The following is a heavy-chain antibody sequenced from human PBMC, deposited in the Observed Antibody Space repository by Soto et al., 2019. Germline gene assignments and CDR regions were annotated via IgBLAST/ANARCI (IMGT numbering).Heavy chain of an antibody. V-gene: IGHV1-58*01. D-gene: IGHD6-19*01. CDR2: IVVASGYS. Sequence: LVQSGPDVKKPGTSVKVSCKTSGFTFGSSAVQWVRQVRGQRLEWIGWIVVASGYSNVAQKFQDRVSLTRDLSTNTAFMELSNLTSEDSAMYYYAADVIGVAGDFDHWGQGTLVSVSS. CDR1: GFTFGSSA. CDR3: AADVIGVAGDFDH. J-gene: IGHJ4*02.